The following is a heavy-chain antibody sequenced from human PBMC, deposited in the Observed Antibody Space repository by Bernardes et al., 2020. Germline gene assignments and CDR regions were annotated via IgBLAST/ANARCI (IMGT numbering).Heavy chain of an antibody. J-gene: IGHJ4*02. Sequence: GGSLRLSCAASGSIFSDCYMSWLRQGPGKGPEWISYISGSGSDINYLDSVKGRFTISRDNAKNSLFLQMNNLRADDTAVYFCSRGSGRAGGEWGRGTLLTVSS. V-gene: IGHV3-11*01. CDR1: GSIFSDCY. D-gene: IGHD1-26*01. CDR3: SRGSGRAGGE. CDR2: ISGSGSDI.